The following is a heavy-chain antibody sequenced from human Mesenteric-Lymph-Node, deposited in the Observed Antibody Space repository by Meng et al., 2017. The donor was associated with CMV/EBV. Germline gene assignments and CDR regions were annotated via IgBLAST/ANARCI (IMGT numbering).Heavy chain of an antibody. V-gene: IGHV3-23*03. CDR1: GFTFSSYA. Sequence: GESLKISCAASGFTFSSYAMSWVRQAPGKGLEWVSVIYSGGSSTYYADSVKGRFTISRDNSKNTLYLQMNSLRAEDTAVYYCAKVPSNSRTNGVCYTDWGQGTLVTVSS. J-gene: IGHJ4*02. CDR3: AKVPSNSRTNGVCYTD. CDR2: IYSGGSST. D-gene: IGHD2-8*01.